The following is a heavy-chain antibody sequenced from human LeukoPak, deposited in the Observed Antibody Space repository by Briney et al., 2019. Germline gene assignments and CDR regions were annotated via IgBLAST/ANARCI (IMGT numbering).Heavy chain of an antibody. Sequence: SETLSLTCAVYGGSFSGYYWSWIRQPPGKGLEWIGEINHSGSTNYNPSPKSRVTISVDTSKNQFSLKLSSVTAADTAVYYCARDRLGYGDFDYWGQGTLVTVSS. J-gene: IGHJ4*02. CDR2: INHSGST. V-gene: IGHV4-34*01. CDR1: GGSFSGYY. D-gene: IGHD4-17*01. CDR3: ARDRLGYGDFDY.